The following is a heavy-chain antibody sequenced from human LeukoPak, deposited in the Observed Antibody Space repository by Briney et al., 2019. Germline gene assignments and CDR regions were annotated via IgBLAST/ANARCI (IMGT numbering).Heavy chain of an antibody. J-gene: IGHJ6*02. CDR1: GLTFSGYD. Sequence: PGGSLRLSCAASGLTFSGYDMHWVRQAPGKGPEWVAVMSYGGQNERYADSVKGRFTVSRDNPKNTLYLQMNSLRAEDTAVYYCARETLYYGMDVWGQGTTVTVSS. CDR2: MSYGGQNE. V-gene: IGHV3-30*03. CDR3: ARETLYYGMDV.